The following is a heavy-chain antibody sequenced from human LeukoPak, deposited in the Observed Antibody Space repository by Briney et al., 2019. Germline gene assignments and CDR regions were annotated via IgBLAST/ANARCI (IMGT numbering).Heavy chain of an antibody. J-gene: IGHJ5*02. Sequence: SETLSLTCTVSGYSISSGYYWGWIRQPPGKGLEWIGSIYYSGSTHYNPSPKSRVTISVDTSKNQFSLKLSSVTAADTAVYYCAREGSRFLLYNWFDPWGQGTLVTVSS. CDR2: IYYSGST. D-gene: IGHD3-16*01. V-gene: IGHV4-38-2*02. CDR1: GYSISSGYY. CDR3: AREGSRFLLYNWFDP.